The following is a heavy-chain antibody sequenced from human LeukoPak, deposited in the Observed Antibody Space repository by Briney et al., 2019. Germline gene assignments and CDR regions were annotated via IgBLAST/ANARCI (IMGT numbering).Heavy chain of an antibody. J-gene: IGHJ4*02. D-gene: IGHD3-9*01. Sequence: GESLRLACAVSGFTFSSYWIDWVRQAPARGVVWVSRINSDGSSTSYVDSVKGRFTISRDNAKNTLYLQMNSLRAEDTAVYYCARDRGYYDILTGSKTGYWGQGTLVTVSS. V-gene: IGHV3-74*01. CDR1: GFTFSSYW. CDR2: INSDGSST. CDR3: ARDRGYYDILTGSKTGY.